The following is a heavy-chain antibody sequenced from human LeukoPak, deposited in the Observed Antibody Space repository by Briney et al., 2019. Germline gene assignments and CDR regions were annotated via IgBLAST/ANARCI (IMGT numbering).Heavy chain of an antibody. CDR2: INPSGGST. CDR3: ARGFITMIVRASYGMDV. D-gene: IGHD3-22*01. Sequence: ASVKVSCKASGYTFTSYYMHWVRQAPGQGLEWMGIINPSGGSTSYAQKFQGRVTMTRDTSTSTVYMKLSSLRSEDTAVYYCARGFITMIVRASYGMDVWGQGTTVTVSS. CDR1: GYTFTSYY. V-gene: IGHV1-46*01. J-gene: IGHJ6*02.